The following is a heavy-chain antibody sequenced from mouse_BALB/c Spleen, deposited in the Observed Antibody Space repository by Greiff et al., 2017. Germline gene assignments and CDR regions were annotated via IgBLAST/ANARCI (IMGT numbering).Heavy chain of an antibody. J-gene: IGHJ3*01. D-gene: IGHD3-2*01. V-gene: IGHV14-3*02. CDR1: GFNIKDTY. Sequence: EVQLQQSGAELVKPGASVKLSCTASGFNIKDTYMHWVKQRPEQGLEWIGRIDPANGNTKYDPKFQGKATITADTSSNTAYLQLSSLTSEDTAVYYCALDSSGYEVAYWGQGTLVTVSA. CDR3: ALDSSGYEVAY. CDR2: IDPANGNT.